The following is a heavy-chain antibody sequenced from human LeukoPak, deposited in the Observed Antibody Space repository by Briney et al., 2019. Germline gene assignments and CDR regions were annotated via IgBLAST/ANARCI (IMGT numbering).Heavy chain of an antibody. D-gene: IGHD6-19*01. J-gene: IGHJ4*02. Sequence: ASVKLSLKASGYAFTSYDINRVRQPTGPGHEWVGWMNPNSGNTGNPQKFQGRVIKTRDTSIDTAYIELNSLRSEQTAGYNCASGGCRTWFSSGWLLIWGRGTLVTVPS. CDR3: ASGGCRTWFSSGWLLI. V-gene: IGHV1-8*01. CDR2: MNPNSGNT. CDR1: GYAFTSYD.